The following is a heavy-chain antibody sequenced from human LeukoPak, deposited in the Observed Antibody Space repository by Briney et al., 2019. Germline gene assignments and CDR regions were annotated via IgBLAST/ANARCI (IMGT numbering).Heavy chain of an antibody. CDR3: ARDFYDGFALDS. D-gene: IGHD2/OR15-2a*01. J-gene: IGHJ4*02. Sequence: GESLRLSCAASGFAFNTYSMNWVRQAPGKGLEWVSFIFSSSTYIYYTDSVKGRFTISRDNARNSLYLQMDNLRAEDTGVYYCARDFYDGFALDSWGQGTLVTVSS. V-gene: IGHV3-21*03. CDR1: GFAFNTYS. CDR2: IFSSSTYI.